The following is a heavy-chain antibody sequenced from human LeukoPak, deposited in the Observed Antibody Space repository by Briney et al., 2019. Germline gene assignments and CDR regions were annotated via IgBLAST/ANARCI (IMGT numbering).Heavy chain of an antibody. D-gene: IGHD3-22*01. V-gene: IGHV4-34*01. CDR3: VRGLQPKDYYDSSGYYYIAPRVAYYFDY. CDR2: INHSGST. Sequence: SETLSLTCAVYGGSFSGYYWSWIRQPPGKGLEWIGEINHSGSTNYNPSLKSRVTISVDTSKNQFSLKLSSVTAADTAVYYCVRGLQPKDYYDSSGYYYIAPRVAYYFDYWGQGTLVTVSS. J-gene: IGHJ4*02. CDR1: GGSFSGYY.